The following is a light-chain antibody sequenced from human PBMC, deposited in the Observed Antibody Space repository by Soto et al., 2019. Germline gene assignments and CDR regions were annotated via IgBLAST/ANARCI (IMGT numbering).Light chain of an antibody. V-gene: IGLV2-14*01. CDR2: EVN. Sequence: QSALTQPASVSGSPGQSITISCTGTTRDVGAYNSVSWFQQQPGKAPKVIIYEVNNRPSGVSIRFSGSKFGNTASPTISGLQAEDEGDYYCSSYRSGSTPYVFGTGTKLTVL. CDR1: TRDVGAYNS. J-gene: IGLJ1*01. CDR3: SSYRSGSTPYV.